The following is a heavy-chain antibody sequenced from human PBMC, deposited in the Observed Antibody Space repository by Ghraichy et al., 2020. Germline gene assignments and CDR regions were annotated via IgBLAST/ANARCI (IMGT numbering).Heavy chain of an antibody. CDR3: ARGWPSSGWYNGMDV. CDR2: IWYDGSNK. D-gene: IGHD6-19*01. Sequence: GGSLRLSCAASGFTFSSYGMHWVRQAPGKGLEWVAVIWYDGSNKYYADSVKGRFTISRDNSKNTLYLQMNSLRAEDTAVYYCARGWPSSGWYNGMDVWGQGTTVTVSS. V-gene: IGHV3-33*01. J-gene: IGHJ6*02. CDR1: GFTFSSYG.